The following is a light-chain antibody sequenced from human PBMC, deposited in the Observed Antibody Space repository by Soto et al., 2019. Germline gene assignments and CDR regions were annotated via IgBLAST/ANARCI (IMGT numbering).Light chain of an antibody. J-gene: IGLJ1*01. CDR2: DVT. V-gene: IGLV2-14*01. CDR3: GSITRSSTSV. Sequence: QSVLSQPASVSGSPGQPITISCTGTSRDVGGFEYVSWYQHQPAKAPKLIIYDVTKRPSGVSNRFSGSKSGNTASLTISGIQAEDEGDYYCGSITRSSTSVFGTGTKVTVL. CDR1: SRDVGGFEY.